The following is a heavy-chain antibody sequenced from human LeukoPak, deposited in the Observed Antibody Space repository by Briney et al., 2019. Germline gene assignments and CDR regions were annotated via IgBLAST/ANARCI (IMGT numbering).Heavy chain of an antibody. V-gene: IGHV3-64D*06. J-gene: IGHJ4*02. CDR1: GFTFSSYA. Sequence: TGGSLRLSCSASGFTFSSYAMHWVRQAPGKGLESVSAISSNGGSTYYADSVKGRFTISRDNSKNTLYLQMSSLRAEDTAVYYCVKATRGYYDSSGYSPIYWGQGTLVTVSS. CDR3: VKATRGYYDSSGYSPIY. D-gene: IGHD3-22*01. CDR2: ISSNGGST.